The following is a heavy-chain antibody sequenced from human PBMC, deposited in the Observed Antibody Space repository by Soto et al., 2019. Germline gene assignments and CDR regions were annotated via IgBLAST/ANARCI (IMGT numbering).Heavy chain of an antibody. V-gene: IGHV3-30*03. CDR2: MSYDGTKQ. J-gene: IGHJ3*02. CDR3: ASSRPGRTGTTYAFDI. CDR1: GFTFSTYG. Sequence: PGGSLRLSCAASGFTFSTYGMHWVRQAPGKGLEWVAAMSYDGTKQYYVDSVKGRFTISRDNSRNTLFLQLNSLRDEDTAVYYCASSRPGRTGTTYAFDIWGQGTMVTVSS. D-gene: IGHD1-7*01.